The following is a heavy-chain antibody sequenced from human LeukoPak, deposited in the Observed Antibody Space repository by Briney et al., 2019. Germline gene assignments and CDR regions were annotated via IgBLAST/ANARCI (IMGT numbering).Heavy chain of an antibody. D-gene: IGHD3-10*01. J-gene: IGHJ5*02. Sequence: GASVKVSCKASGYTFTSYYMHWVRQAPGQGLEWMGIINPSGGSTSYAQKFQGRVTMTRDTSTGTVYMELSSLRSEDTAVYYCASGQMVRGVLNWFDPWGQGTLVTVSS. CDR3: ASGQMVRGVLNWFDP. CDR2: INPSGGST. CDR1: GYTFTSYY. V-gene: IGHV1-46*01.